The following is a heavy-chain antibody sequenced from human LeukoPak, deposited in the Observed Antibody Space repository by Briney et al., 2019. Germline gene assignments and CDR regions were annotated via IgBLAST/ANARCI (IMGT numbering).Heavy chain of an antibody. V-gene: IGHV3-30*04. CDR1: GFTFSSYA. CDR2: ISYDGSNK. D-gene: IGHD2/OR15-2a*01. CDR3: ARDPGNS. J-gene: IGHJ4*02. Sequence: GGSLRLSCAASGFTFSSYAMHWVRQAPGKGLEWVAVISYDGSNKYYADSVKGRFTISRDNSKNTLYLQMNSLSAEDTAVYYCARDPGNSWGQGTLVTVSS.